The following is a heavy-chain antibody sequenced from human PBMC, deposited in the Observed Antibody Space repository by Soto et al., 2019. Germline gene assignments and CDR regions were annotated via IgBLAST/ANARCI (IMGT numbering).Heavy chain of an antibody. V-gene: IGHV4-31*03. D-gene: IGHD2-15*01. CDR1: GGSISSGGYY. J-gene: IGHJ3*02. CDR3: ARILLLGYCSGGSCPVAFDI. Sequence: LSLTCTVSGGSISSGGYYWSWIRQHPGKGLEWIGYIYYSGSTYYNPSLKSRVTISVDTSKNQFSLKLSSVTAADTAVYYCARILLLGYCSGGSCPVAFDIWGQGTMVTVSS. CDR2: IYYSGST.